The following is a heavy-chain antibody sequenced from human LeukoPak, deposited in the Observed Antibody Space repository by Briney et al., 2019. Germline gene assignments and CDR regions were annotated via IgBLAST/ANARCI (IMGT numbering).Heavy chain of an antibody. J-gene: IGHJ4*02. CDR1: GGSISSYY. Sequence: NPSETLSLTCTVSGGSISSYYWSWIRQPPGKGLEWIGYIYYSGSTNYNPSLKSRVTISVDTSKNQFSLKLSSVTAADTAVYYCARINYYDSSGYIDYWGQGTLVTVSS. CDR3: ARINYYDSSGYIDY. V-gene: IGHV4-59*01. CDR2: IYYSGST. D-gene: IGHD3-22*01.